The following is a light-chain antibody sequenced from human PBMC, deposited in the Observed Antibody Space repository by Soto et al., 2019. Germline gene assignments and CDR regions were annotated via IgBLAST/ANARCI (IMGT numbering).Light chain of an antibody. J-gene: IGKJ2*01. CDR1: QTVSSN. V-gene: IGKV3D-15*01. Sequence: EIVMTQSPATLSVSPGERATLYCRASQTVSSNLAWYQQKRGQAPRLLIYGASTRATGIPARFSGSGSGTEFTLTISSLESEDFVVYFCQQYNNWPPYTFGQGTKVDNK. CDR3: QQYNNWPPYT. CDR2: GAS.